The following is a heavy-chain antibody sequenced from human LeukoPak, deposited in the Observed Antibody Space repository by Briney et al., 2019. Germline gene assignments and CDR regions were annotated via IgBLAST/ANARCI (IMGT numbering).Heavy chain of an antibody. J-gene: IGHJ4*02. D-gene: IGHD1-26*01. Sequence: SETLSLTCTVSGGSISSSSYYWGWIRQPPGKGLEWIGSIYYSGSTYYNPSRKSRVTISVDTSKNQFSLKLSSVTAADTAVYYCAKSGGYGLIDYWGQGTLVTVSS. CDR3: AKSGGYGLIDY. CDR1: GGSISSSSYY. V-gene: IGHV4-39*01. CDR2: IYYSGST.